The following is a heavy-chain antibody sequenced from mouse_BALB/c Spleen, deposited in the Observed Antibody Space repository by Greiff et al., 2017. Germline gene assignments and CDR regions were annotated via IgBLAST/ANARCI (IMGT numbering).Heavy chain of an antibody. CDR2: IRNKANGYTT. V-gene: IGHV7-3*02. D-gene: IGHD2-14*01. J-gene: IGHJ4*01. CDR3: AREENDRYEDAMDY. CDR1: GFTFTDYY. Sequence: EVMLVESGGGLVQPGGSLRLSCATSGFTFTDYYMSWVRQPPGKALEWLGFIRNKANGYTTEYSASVKGRFTISRDNSQSILYLQMNTLRAEDSATYYCAREENDRYEDAMDYWGQGTSVTVSS.